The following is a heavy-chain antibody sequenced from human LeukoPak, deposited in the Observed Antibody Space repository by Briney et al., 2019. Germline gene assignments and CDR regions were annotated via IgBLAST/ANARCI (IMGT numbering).Heavy chain of an antibody. CDR3: ARVPRGTPAYADY. J-gene: IGHJ4*02. V-gene: IGHV3-11*06. CDR1: EFTFSDYY. CDR2: ISRSSSYT. D-gene: IGHD1/OR15-1a*01. Sequence: PGGSLRLSRVASEFTFSDYYVSWIRQAPGKGLEWISCISRSSSYTDYADSVKGRLTISRDNAKNSLFLQMNSLGAEDTAVYYCARVPRGTPAYADYWGQGTLVTVSS.